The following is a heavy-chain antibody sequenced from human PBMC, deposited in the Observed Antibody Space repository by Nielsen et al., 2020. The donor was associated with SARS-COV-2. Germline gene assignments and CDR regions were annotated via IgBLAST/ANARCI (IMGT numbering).Heavy chain of an antibody. CDR2: INPNSGGT. V-gene: IGHV1-2*02. D-gene: IGHD6-19*01. CDR3: ARAGIAVAGTYDY. J-gene: IGHJ4*02. CDR1: GYTFTGYY. Sequence: ASVKVSCKASGYTFTGYYMHWVRQAPGQGLEWMGWINPNSGGTNYAQKLQGRVTMTTDTSTSTAYMELRSLRSDDTAVYYCARAGIAVAGTYDYWGQGTLVTVSS.